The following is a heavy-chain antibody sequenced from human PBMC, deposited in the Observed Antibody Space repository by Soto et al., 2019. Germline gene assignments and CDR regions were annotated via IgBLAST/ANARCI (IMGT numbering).Heavy chain of an antibody. CDR1: GASVSSGSDY. D-gene: IGHD3-10*02. CDR2: IYYSGST. CDR3: ARGDSNTYVSWFDP. J-gene: IGHJ5*02. V-gene: IGHV4-61*01. Sequence: PSETLSLTCTVSGASVSSGSDYWTWIRQHPGKGLEWIGYIYYSGSTNYNPSLKSRVSILKDTSKNQFSLRLSSVTAADTAVYYCARGDSNTYVSWFDPWGQGTLVTYPQ.